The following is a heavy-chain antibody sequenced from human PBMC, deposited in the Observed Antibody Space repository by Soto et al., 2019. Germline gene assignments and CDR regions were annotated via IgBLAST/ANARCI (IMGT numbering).Heavy chain of an antibody. CDR2: IYHSGST. Sequence: TSETLSLTCAVSGGSISSGGYSWSWIRQPPGKGLEWIGYIYHSGSTYYNPSLRSRVTISVDRSKNQFSLNLSSVTAADTAVYYCAGKRAYYFDYWGQGALVTVSS. CDR3: AGKRAYYFDY. CDR1: GGSISSGGYS. V-gene: IGHV4-30-2*01. J-gene: IGHJ4*02.